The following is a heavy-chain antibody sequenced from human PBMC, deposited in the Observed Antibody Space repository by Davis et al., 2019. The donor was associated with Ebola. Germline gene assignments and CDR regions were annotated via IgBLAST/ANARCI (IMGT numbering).Heavy chain of an antibody. J-gene: IGHJ4*02. CDR2: INYSGDKT. D-gene: IGHD3-10*01. CDR3: MGDPNWELFY. V-gene: IGHV3-23*01. CDR1: GFSFRSSD. Sequence: PGGSLRLSCEGTGFSFRSSDMNWVRQSPGKGLEWVSNINYSGDKTYYTDSVKGRFTLSRDNVKNKMYLEMTALRAEDTAVYYCMGDPNWELFYWGQGALVTVS.